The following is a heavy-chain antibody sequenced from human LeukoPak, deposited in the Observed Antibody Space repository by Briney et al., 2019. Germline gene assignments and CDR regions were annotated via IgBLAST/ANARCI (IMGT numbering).Heavy chain of an antibody. CDR2: IYPGDSDT. D-gene: IGHD3-22*01. J-gene: IGHJ4*02. CDR1: GYSFTSYW. CDR3: ARLPYYYDSSGPYFDY. Sequence: GESLKISYKGSGYSFTSYWIGWVRQMPGKGLEWMGIIYPGDSDTRYSPSFQGQVTISADKSISTAYLQWSSLKASDTAMYYCARLPYYYDSSGPYFDYWGQGILVTVSS. V-gene: IGHV5-51*01.